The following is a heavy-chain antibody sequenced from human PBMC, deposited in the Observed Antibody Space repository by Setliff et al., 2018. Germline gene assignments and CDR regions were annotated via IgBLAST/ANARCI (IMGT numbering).Heavy chain of an antibody. CDR3: ARRVGSVGIQLPDY. D-gene: IGHD5-18*01. CDR2: MNPNSGNT. CDR1: GYTFTSYD. J-gene: IGHJ4*02. V-gene: IGHV1-8*02. Sequence: WASVKVSCKASGYTFTSYDINWVRQATGQGLEWMGWMNPNSGNTGYAQKFQGRVTMTRNTSISTAYMELCSLRSEDTAVYYCARRVGSVGIQLPDYWGQGTLVTVS.